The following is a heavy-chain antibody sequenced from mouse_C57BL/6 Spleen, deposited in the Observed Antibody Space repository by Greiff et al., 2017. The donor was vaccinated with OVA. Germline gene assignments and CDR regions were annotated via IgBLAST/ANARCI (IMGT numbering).Heavy chain of an antibody. D-gene: IGHD3-2*02. J-gene: IGHJ3*01. CDR3: ARSGLDSSGYTFAY. V-gene: IGHV1-82*01. CDR1: GYAFSSSW. CDR2: IYPGDGDT. Sequence: VKLQQSGPELVKPGASVKISCKASGYAFSSSWMNWVKQRPGKGLEWIGRIYPGDGDTNYNGKFKGKATLTADKSSSTAYMQLSSLTSEDSAVYFCARSGLDSSGYTFAYWGQGTLVTVSA.